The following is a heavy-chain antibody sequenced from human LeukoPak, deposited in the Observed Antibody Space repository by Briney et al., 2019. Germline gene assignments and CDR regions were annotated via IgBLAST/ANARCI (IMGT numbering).Heavy chain of an antibody. D-gene: IGHD3-22*01. V-gene: IGHV3-21*01. CDR3: NPYYYDSSGYYYDY. CDR2: ISSSSSYI. Sequence: PGGSLRLSCAASGFTFRSYSMNWVRQAPGKGLEWVSSISSSSSYIYYADSVKGRFTISRDNAKNSLYLQMNSLRAEDTAVYYCNPYYYDSSGYYYDYWGQGTLVTVSS. CDR1: GFTFRSYS. J-gene: IGHJ4*02.